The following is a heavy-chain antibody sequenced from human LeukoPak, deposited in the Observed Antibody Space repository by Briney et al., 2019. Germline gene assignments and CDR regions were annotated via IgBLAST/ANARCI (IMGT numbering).Heavy chain of an antibody. CDR1: GGTFSIYA. CDR3: ARDYIAARGLFDY. Sequence: SVNVSCKASGGTFSIYAISWVRQAPGQGLEWMGGINPFFGTANYAQKFQGRVTFTADESTNTAYMELSSLRSEDTAMYYCARDYIAARGLFDYWGQGTLVTVSS. CDR2: INPFFGTA. V-gene: IGHV1-69*13. J-gene: IGHJ4*02. D-gene: IGHD6-6*01.